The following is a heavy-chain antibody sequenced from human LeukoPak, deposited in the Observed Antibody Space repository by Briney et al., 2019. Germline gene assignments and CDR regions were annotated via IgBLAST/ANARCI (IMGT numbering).Heavy chain of an antibody. D-gene: IGHD2-15*01. J-gene: IGHJ5*01. Sequence: PSETLTLTCTVSGGSISSGRYYWGWIRQPPGKGLEWIGSIYYSGSTYYNPSLKSRVTISVDTSKNQFSLKLSSVTAADTAVYYCARRSLGNRGGPTGVFDPWGEGTSVTVSS. V-gene: IGHV4-39*01. CDR3: ARRSLGNRGGPTGVFDP. CDR1: GGSISSGRYY. CDR2: IYYSGST.